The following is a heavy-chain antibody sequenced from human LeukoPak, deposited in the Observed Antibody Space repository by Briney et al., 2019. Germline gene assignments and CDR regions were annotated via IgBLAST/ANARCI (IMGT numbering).Heavy chain of an antibody. D-gene: IGHD3-9*01. CDR3: ARDLRHGVLRYFDWLSY. CDR1: GYTFTGYY. V-gene: IGHV1-2*02. J-gene: IGHJ4*02. CDR2: INPNSGGT. Sequence: ASVKVSCKASGYTFTGYYMHWVRQAPGQGLEWMGWINPNSGGTNYAQKLQGRVTMTRDTSISTAYMELSRLRSDDTAVYYCARDLRHGVLRYFDWLSYWGQGTLVTVSS.